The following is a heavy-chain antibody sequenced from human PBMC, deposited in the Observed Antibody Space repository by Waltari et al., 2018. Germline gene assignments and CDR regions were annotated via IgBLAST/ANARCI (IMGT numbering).Heavy chain of an antibody. D-gene: IGHD3-9*01. CDR2: IYYSGST. V-gene: IGHV4-59*11. Sequence: QVQLQESGPGLVKPSETLSLTCTVSGGSISSHYWSWIRQPPGKGLEWIGYIYYSGSTNYNPSLKSRVTIAVDTSKNQFSLKLSSVTAAEKAVYYWARGGGNYDILTGYYYYYYYMDVWGKGTTVTVSS. CDR1: GGSISSHY. CDR3: ARGGGNYDILTGYYYYYYYMDV. J-gene: IGHJ6*03.